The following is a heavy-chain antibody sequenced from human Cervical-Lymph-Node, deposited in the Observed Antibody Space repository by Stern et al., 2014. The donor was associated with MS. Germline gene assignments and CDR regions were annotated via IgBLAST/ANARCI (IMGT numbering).Heavy chain of an antibody. Sequence: VQLVESGAEVKKPGASVKVSCKASGYTFTGYYIHWVRQAPGQGLEGMGRINPNSGGTNYAQKFQGRVTMTRDTSISTAYMELSRLRSDDTAVYYCARERALIVGATTGFDYWGQGTLVTVSS. D-gene: IGHD1-26*01. CDR2: INPNSGGT. V-gene: IGHV1-2*06. CDR1: GYTFTGYY. J-gene: IGHJ4*02. CDR3: ARERALIVGATTGFDY.